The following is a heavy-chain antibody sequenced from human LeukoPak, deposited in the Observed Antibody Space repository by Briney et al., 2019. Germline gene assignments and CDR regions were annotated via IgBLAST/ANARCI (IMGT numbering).Heavy chain of an antibody. CDR3: ARVSGVVPAARAIDY. CDR2: IYHSGST. D-gene: IGHD2-2*01. CDR1: GGSISSGGYY. V-gene: IGHV4-30-2*01. Sequence: PSETLSLTCTVSGGSISSGGYYWSWIRQPPGKGLEWIGYIYHSGSTYYNPSLKSRVTISVDRSKNQFSLKLSPVTAADTAVYYCARVSGVVPAARAIDYWGQGTLVTVSS. J-gene: IGHJ4*02.